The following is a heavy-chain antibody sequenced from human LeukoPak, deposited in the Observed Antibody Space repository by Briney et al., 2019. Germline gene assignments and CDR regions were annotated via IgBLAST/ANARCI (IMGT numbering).Heavy chain of an antibody. D-gene: IGHD1-26*01. V-gene: IGHV4-39*01. CDR3: ARAHPPLFGHSTKGPIVGAYFDY. CDR1: GDSISSSNSY. CDR2: LYYSGSS. J-gene: IGHJ4*02. Sequence: SETLSLTCTVSGDSISSSNSYRGWIRQPPGKGLEWIGSLYYSGSSYYNPSLKSRVTISADTSKNQFSLKLSSVTAADTAVYYCARAHPPLFGHSTKGPIVGAYFDYWGQGTPVTVSS.